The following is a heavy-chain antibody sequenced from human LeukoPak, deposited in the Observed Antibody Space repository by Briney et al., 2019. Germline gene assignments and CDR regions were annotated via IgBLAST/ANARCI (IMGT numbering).Heavy chain of an antibody. CDR1: GFTFSSYG. CDR2: IWYDGSNK. V-gene: IGHV3-33*01. CDR3: ARIAYGSGSYYFDY. J-gene: IGHJ4*02. Sequence: QSGGSLRLSCAASGFTFSSYGMHWVRQAPGKGLEWVAVIWYDGSNKYYADSVKGRFTISRDNSKNTLYLQMNSLRAEDTAVYYCARIAYGSGSYYFDYWGQGTLVTVSS. D-gene: IGHD3-10*01.